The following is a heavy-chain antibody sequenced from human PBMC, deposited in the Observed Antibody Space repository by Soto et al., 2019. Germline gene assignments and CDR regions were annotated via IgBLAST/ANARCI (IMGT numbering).Heavy chain of an antibody. CDR1: GFTFSNYG. Sequence: QVQLVESGGGVVQPGGSLRLSCAASGFTFSNYGMHWVRQAPGKGLEWVAVIWYDGSNKYYADSVKGRLTISRDNSKNTLYLQMSSLRAEDTAVYYCARDRIATASSHYFDYWGQGTLVTVSS. V-gene: IGHV3-33*01. J-gene: IGHJ4*02. CDR2: IWYDGSNK. CDR3: ARDRIATASSHYFDY. D-gene: IGHD6-13*01.